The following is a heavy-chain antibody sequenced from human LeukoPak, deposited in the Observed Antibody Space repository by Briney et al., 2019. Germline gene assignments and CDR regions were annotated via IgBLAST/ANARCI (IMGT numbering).Heavy chain of an antibody. CDR3: AREGASIAAAGPNWFDP. Sequence: GGSLRLSCAASGFTFSSYSMNWVRQAPGKGLEWVSSISSSSSYIYYADSVKGRFTISRDNAKNSLYQQMNSLRAEDTAVYYCAREGASIAAAGPNWFDPWGQGTLVTVSS. CDR1: GFTFSSYS. J-gene: IGHJ5*02. CDR2: ISSSSSYI. D-gene: IGHD6-13*01. V-gene: IGHV3-21*01.